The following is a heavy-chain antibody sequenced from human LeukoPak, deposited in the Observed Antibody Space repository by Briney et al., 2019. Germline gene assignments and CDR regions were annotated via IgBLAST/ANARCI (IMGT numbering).Heavy chain of an antibody. Sequence: GASVKVSCKASGYTFTSYGISWVRQAPGQGLEWMGWISAYNGNTNYAQKLQGRVTMTTDTSTSTAYMELRSLRSDDTAVYYCARSVVVPAAYYYYGMDVWGQGITVTVSS. CDR2: ISAYNGNT. CDR3: ARSVVVPAAYYYYGMDV. J-gene: IGHJ6*02. V-gene: IGHV1-18*01. CDR1: GYTFTSYG. D-gene: IGHD2-2*01.